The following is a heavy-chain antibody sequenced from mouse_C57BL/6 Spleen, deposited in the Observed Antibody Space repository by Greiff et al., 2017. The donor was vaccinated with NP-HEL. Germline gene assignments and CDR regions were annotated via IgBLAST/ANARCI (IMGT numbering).Heavy chain of an antibody. D-gene: IGHD1-1*01. V-gene: IGHV1-54*01. CDR2: INPGSGGT. CDR1: GYAFTNYL. J-gene: IGHJ2*01. Sequence: VQLQESGAELVRPGTSVKVSCKASGYAFTNYLIEWVKQRPGQGLEWIGVINPGSGGTNYNEKFKGKATLTADKSSSTAYMQLSSLTSEDSAVYFCARDPLSGDYWGQGTTLTVSS. CDR3: ARDPLSGDY.